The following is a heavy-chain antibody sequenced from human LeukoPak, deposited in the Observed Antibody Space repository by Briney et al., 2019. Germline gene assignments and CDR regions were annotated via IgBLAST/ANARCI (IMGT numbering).Heavy chain of an antibody. CDR3: AKDTVASSGYYFDY. CDR1: GFTLCSHS. CDR2: ISGSGGST. D-gene: IGHD6-19*01. Sequence: GGAPRLSCAASGFTLCSHSQSWVRPAPGEGAEWGSAISGSGGSTYYADSVKGRFTISRDNSKNTLYLQMNSLRAEDTAVYYCAKDTVASSGYYFDYWGQGTLVTVSS. J-gene: IGHJ4*02. V-gene: IGHV3-23*01.